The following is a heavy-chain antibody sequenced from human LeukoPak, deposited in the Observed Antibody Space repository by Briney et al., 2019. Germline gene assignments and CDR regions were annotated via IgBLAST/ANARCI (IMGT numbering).Heavy chain of an antibody. Sequence: GGSLRLSCAASGFTLSSYAMNWVRQAPGKGLEWVSAISGSGGSTYYADSVKGRFTISRDNSKNTLYLQMNSLRAEDTAVYYCAKDFRTDNLYSNYYFDYWGQGTLVTVSS. V-gene: IGHV3-23*01. CDR1: GFTLSSYA. CDR2: ISGSGGST. D-gene: IGHD4-11*01. CDR3: AKDFRTDNLYSNYYFDY. J-gene: IGHJ4*02.